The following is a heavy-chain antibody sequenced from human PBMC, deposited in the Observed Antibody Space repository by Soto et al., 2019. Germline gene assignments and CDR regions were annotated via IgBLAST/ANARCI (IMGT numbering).Heavy chain of an antibody. J-gene: IGHJ4*02. V-gene: IGHV4-34*01. CDR1: GGSFSGYY. CDR2: INHSGST. D-gene: IGHD6-19*01. CDR3: ARVQRNRAVAGTNVDY. Sequence: PSETLSLTCAVYGGSFSGYYWSWIRQPPGKGLEWIGEINHSGSTNYNPSLKSRVTISVDTSKNQFSLKLSSVTAADTAVYYCARVQRNRAVAGTNVDYWGQGTLVTVSS.